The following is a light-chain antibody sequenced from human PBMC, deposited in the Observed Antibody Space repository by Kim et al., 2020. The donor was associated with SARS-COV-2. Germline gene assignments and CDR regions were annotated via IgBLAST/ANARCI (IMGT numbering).Light chain of an antibody. CDR1: QSVSSY. Sequence: SLSPGERATLSGRASQSVSSYLAWYQQKPGQAPRLLIYDASNRATGIPARFSGSGSGTDFTLTISSLEPEDFAVYYCQQRSNWYTFGQGTKLEI. CDR2: DAS. CDR3: QQRSNWYT. V-gene: IGKV3-11*01. J-gene: IGKJ2*01.